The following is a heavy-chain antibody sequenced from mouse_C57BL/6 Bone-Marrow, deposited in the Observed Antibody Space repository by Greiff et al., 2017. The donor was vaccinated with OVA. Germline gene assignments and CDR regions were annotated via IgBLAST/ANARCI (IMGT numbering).Heavy chain of an antibody. CDR1: GYTFTSYW. V-gene: IGHV1-61*01. J-gene: IGHJ1*03. D-gene: IGHD4-1*01. CDR3: ATANWAYWYFDV. Sequence: QVQLQQPGAELVRPGSSVKLSCKASGYTFTSYWMDWVKQRPGQGLEWIGNIYPSDSETHYNQKFKDKATLTVDKYTSTAYMQLSSRASEDSAVYYCATANWAYWYFDVWGTGTTVTVSS. CDR2: IYPSDSET.